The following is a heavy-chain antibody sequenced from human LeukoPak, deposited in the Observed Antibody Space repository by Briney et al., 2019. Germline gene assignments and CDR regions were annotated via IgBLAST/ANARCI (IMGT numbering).Heavy chain of an antibody. D-gene: IGHD2-2*01. CDR2: ISYDGSNK. CDR1: GFTFSSYG. J-gene: IGHJ6*04. CDR3: AKATAAYYYYGMDV. V-gene: IGHV3-30*18. Sequence: GGSLRLCCAASGFTFSSYGMHWVRQAAGKGLEWVAVISYDGSNKYYADSVKGRFTISRDNSKNTLYLQMNSLRAEDTAVYYCAKATAAYYYYGMDVWGKGTTVTVSS.